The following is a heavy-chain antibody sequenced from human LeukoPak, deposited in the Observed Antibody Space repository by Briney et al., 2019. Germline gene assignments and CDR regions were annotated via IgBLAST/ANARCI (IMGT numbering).Heavy chain of an antibody. CDR3: ATNGWYCLDH. Sequence: HSENLSLTCAVSGGSISSDNWWSWVRQPPGKGLEWIGEIYHSGSTNYNPSLQSRVTISVDKSNNHFSLRLTSVTAADTAVYYCATNGWYCLDHWGQGALVTVSS. CDR2: IYHSGST. D-gene: IGHD6-19*01. J-gene: IGHJ1*01. CDR1: GGSISSDNW. V-gene: IGHV4-4*02.